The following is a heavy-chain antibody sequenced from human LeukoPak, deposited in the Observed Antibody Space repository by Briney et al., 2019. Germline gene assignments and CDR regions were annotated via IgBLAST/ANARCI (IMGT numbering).Heavy chain of an antibody. Sequence: ASVKVSCKASGYTFTTYHMHWMRQAPGQGLEWMGRMHPSSGATNYAQRFQGRVTLTRDTSIDTAYMELSRLTSDDTAVYYCARDLPFEDWGQGTLVTVSS. D-gene: IGHD2/OR15-2a*01. CDR2: MHPSSGAT. V-gene: IGHV1-2*06. CDR1: GYTFTTYH. CDR3: ARDLPFED. J-gene: IGHJ4*02.